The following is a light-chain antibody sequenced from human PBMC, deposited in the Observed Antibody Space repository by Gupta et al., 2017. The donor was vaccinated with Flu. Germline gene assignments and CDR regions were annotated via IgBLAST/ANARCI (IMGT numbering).Light chain of an antibody. J-gene: IGLJ2*01. CDR1: KLEPKH. Sequence: SYELIQPLSVSVSPGQTVSASCSGDKLEPKHVSWYRQKPGQSPVLLIYEDTKRPSGIPERFSASNAGNTATLSISVAQEMDEADYYCQAWDRGAVIFGGGTKLTV. CDR2: EDT. CDR3: QAWDRGAVI. V-gene: IGLV3-1*01.